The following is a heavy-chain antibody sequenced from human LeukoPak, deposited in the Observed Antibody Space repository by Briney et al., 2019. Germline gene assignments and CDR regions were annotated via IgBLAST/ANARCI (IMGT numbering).Heavy chain of an antibody. D-gene: IGHD6-13*01. Sequence: GGSLRLSCAASGFTFSNYGMHWVRQAPGKGLEWVAFIRYDGSNTYYADSVKGRFTISRDNSRNTLYLQMDSLRAEDTAVYYCAKGGSSYSYSLGNWGQGTLVTVSS. CDR2: IRYDGSNT. V-gene: IGHV3-30*02. CDR1: GFTFSNYG. J-gene: IGHJ4*02. CDR3: AKGGSSYSYSLGN.